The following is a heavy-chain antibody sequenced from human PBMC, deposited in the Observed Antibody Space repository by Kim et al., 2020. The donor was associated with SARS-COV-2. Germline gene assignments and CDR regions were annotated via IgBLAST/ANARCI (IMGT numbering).Heavy chain of an antibody. J-gene: IGHJ4*02. V-gene: IGHV3-15*01. CDR2: IKSTAVGGTI. Sequence: GGSLRLSCAASGFSFSDAWMNWVRQAPGKGLEWVARIKSTAVGGTIDYAAPVRGRFTISRDDSKSTLYLQMNSLNAEDTSVYYCTADIGWDSSGWSHLLDYWGQGILVTVSS. CDR3: TADIGWDSSGWSHLLDY. CDR1: GFSFSDAW. D-gene: IGHD6-19*01.